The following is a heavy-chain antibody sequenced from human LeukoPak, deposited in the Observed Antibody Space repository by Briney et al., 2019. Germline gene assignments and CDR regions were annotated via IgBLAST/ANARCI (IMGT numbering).Heavy chain of an antibody. CDR1: GGTFSSYA. Sequence: SVKVSCKASGGTFSSYAISWVRQAPGQGLEWMGGIIPIFGTANYAQKFQGRVTITADESTSTAYMELSSLRSEDTAVFYCARRAQVERRHSQFDYWGQGTLVTVSS. CDR3: ARRAQVERRHSQFDY. J-gene: IGHJ4*02. V-gene: IGHV1-69*13. D-gene: IGHD1-1*01. CDR2: IIPIFGTA.